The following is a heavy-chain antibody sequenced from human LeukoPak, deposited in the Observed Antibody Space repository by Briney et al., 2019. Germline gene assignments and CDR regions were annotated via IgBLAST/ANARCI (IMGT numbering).Heavy chain of an antibody. J-gene: IGHJ4*02. Sequence: SQTLSLTCAISGDSVSTNNAGWNWIRQSPSRGLEWLGSTYYSSNWYNDYAVSVKSRITINPDTSKNQFSLQLNSVTPEDTAVYYCSRGWLQQGFDYWGQGTLVTVSS. CDR3: SRGWLQQGFDY. CDR2: TYYSSNWYN. D-gene: IGHD5-24*01. V-gene: IGHV6-1*01. CDR1: GDSVSTNNAG.